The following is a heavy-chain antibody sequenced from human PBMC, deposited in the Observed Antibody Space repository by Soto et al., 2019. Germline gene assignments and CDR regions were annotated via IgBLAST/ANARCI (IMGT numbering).Heavy chain of an antibody. D-gene: IGHD2-15*01. CDR3: VRINYCSSSSCYPFDY. CDR2: ISSNIIFI. Sequence: PGGSLRLACAASGFTFNTYSMNSVRQAPGKGLEWVSFISSNIIFIYYADSVKGRFTISRDNAKNQVYLQMHSLRVEDTAVYYCVRINYCSSSSCYPFDYWGQGTPVNVSS. V-gene: IGHV3-21*01. CDR1: GFTFNTYS. J-gene: IGHJ4*02.